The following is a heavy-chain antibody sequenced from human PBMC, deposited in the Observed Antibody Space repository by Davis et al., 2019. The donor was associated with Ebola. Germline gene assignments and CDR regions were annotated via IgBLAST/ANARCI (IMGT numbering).Heavy chain of an antibody. CDR2: IKQDGSEK. V-gene: IGHV3-7*03. D-gene: IGHD5-18*01. CDR3: ARVPDTAMVSTHYFDY. CDR1: GFTFSSYW. J-gene: IGHJ4*02. Sequence: GESLKISCAASGFTFSSYWMSWVRQAPGKGLEWVANIKQDGSEKYYVDSVKGRFTISRDNAKNSLYLQMNSLRAEDTAVYYCARVPDTAMVSTHYFDYWGQGTLVTVSS.